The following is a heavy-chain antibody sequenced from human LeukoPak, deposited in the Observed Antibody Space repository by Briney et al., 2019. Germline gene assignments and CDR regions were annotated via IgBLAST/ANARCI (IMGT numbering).Heavy chain of an antibody. Sequence: SETLSLTCTVSGGSISSGGYYWRWIRQHPGKGLEWIGYIYYSGSTYYNPSLKSRVTISVDTSKNQFSLKLSSVTAADTAVYYCARAPSRCSGGSCYSGGSTDFDYWGQGTLVTVSS. CDR1: GGSISSGGYY. V-gene: IGHV4-31*03. J-gene: IGHJ4*02. D-gene: IGHD2-15*01. CDR2: IYYSGST. CDR3: ARAPSRCSGGSCYSGGSTDFDY.